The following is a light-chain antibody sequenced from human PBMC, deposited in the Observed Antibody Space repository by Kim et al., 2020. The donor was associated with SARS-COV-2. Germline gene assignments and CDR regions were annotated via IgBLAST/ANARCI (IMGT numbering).Light chain of an antibody. Sequence: EIVMTQSPATLSVSPGERATLSCRASQSVSSNLAWYQQKPGQAPRLLIYGASTRATGIPARFSGSGSGTEFTLTISSLQSEDVAVYYCQQYNNWPLWTFGQGTKVDIK. CDR3: QQYNNWPLWT. V-gene: IGKV3-15*01. CDR2: GAS. J-gene: IGKJ1*01. CDR1: QSVSSN.